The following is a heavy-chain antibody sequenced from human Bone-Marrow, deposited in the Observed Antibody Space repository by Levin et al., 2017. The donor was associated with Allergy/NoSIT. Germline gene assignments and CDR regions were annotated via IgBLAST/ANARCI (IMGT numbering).Heavy chain of an antibody. D-gene: IGHD3-10*01. V-gene: IGHV3-74*01. CDR1: GFTFSSYW. CDR2: INSDGSST. Sequence: GGSLSLSCAASGFTFSSYWMHWVRQAPGKGLVWVSRINSDGSSTSYADSVKGRFTISRDNAKNTLYLQMNSLRAEDTAVYYCARDWITMVRGVIITRADYYDGMDVWGQGTTVTVSS. J-gene: IGHJ6*02. CDR3: ARDWITMVRGVIITRADYYDGMDV.